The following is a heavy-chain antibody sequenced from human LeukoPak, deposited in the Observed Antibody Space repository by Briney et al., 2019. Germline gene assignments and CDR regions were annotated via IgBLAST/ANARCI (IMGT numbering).Heavy chain of an antibody. V-gene: IGHV3-74*01. J-gene: IGHJ6*02. CDR2: IDSDGSST. CDR1: GFTFSSYW. CDR3: IRGFDSSGAVGMDV. Sequence: PGGSLRLSCAASGFTFSSYWMHWVRQAPGKGLVWVSRIDSDGSSTTYADSVKGRFTISRDNAKNTLYLQMNSLRAEDTALYYCIRGFDSSGAVGMDVWGQGTTVTVSS. D-gene: IGHD3-22*01.